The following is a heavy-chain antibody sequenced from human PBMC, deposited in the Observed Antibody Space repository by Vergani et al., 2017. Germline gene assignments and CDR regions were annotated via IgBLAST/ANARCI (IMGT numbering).Heavy chain of an antibody. V-gene: IGHV4-61*02. CDR1: GGSISSGSYY. CDR2: IYTGGST. D-gene: IGHD5-24*01. Sequence: QVQLQESGPGLVKPSQTLSLTCTVSGGSISSGSYYWSWIRQPAGKRLEWIGRIYTGGSTNYNPSLKSRVTISVASSKKQFSLKLSSVTAADTAVYYCARGHGYKDEGGMDVWGQGTTVTVSS. J-gene: IGHJ6*02. CDR3: ARGHGYKDEGGMDV.